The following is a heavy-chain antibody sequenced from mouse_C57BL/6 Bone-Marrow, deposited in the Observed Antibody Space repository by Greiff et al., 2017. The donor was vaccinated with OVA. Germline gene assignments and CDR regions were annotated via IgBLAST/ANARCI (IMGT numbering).Heavy chain of an antibody. CDR3: ARESCYSNYPLWYFDV. Sequence: EVQLVESEGGLVQPGSSMKLSCTASGFTFSDYYMAWVRQVPEKGLEWVANINYDGSSTYYLDSLKSRFIISRDNATNLLYLQMSSLKSEDTATYDCARESCYSNYPLWYFDVWGTGTTVTVSS. V-gene: IGHV5-16*01. CDR2: INYDGSST. CDR1: GFTFSDYY. J-gene: IGHJ1*03. D-gene: IGHD2-5*01.